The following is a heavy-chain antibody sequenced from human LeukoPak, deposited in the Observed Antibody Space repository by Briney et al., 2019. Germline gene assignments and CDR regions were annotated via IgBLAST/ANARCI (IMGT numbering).Heavy chain of an antibody. Sequence: SETLSLTCTVSGGSINSGGYYWSWIRQHPGKGLEWIGYIYYSGSTYYNPSLKSRVTISVDTSKNQFSLKLSSVTAADTAFYYRQKTEYDILTGYRPFDYWGQGTLVTVSS. D-gene: IGHD3-9*01. CDR3: QKTEYDILTGYRPFDY. CDR2: IYYSGST. J-gene: IGHJ4*02. CDR1: GGSINSGGYY. V-gene: IGHV4-31*03.